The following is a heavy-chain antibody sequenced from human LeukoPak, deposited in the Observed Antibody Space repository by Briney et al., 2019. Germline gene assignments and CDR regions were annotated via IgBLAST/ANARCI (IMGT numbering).Heavy chain of an antibody. Sequence: PGGSLRLSCAASGFTVSSNYMSWVRQAPGKGLEWVSVIYSGGSTYYADSVKGRFTISRDNSKNTLYLQMNSLRAEDTAVYYCAGDLNYGGNSLSYFGYWGQGTLVTVSS. CDR1: GFTVSSNY. V-gene: IGHV3-53*01. CDR3: AGDLNYGGNSLSYFGY. D-gene: IGHD4-23*01. CDR2: IYSGGST. J-gene: IGHJ4*02.